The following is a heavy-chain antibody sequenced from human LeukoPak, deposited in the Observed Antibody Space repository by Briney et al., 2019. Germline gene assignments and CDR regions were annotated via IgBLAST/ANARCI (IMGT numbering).Heavy chain of an antibody. J-gene: IGHJ5*02. CDR3: ARDSGTTGEVKFDP. CDR1: GGPITTYY. CDR2: ISGSGVI. Sequence: SETLSLTCTVSGGPITTYYLSWIRQSAGMGLEWIGRISGSGVITYNPSLTSRVILSLDTSNNHFSLKLISVTAADTAVYYCARDSGTTGEVKFDPWGQGVLVTVSS. D-gene: IGHD3-10*01. V-gene: IGHV4-4*07.